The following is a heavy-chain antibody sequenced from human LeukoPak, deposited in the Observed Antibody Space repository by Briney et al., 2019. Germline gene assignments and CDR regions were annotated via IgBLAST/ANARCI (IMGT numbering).Heavy chain of an antibody. CDR1: GSTSGDDA. CDR2: IRSKTYGGTT. J-gene: IGHJ4*02. V-gene: IGHV3-49*03. CDR3: TRDRLGLWWFY. Sequence: GGSLRLSCTASGSTSGDDALNWFRQAPGNGLEWVGFIRSKTYGGTTEYAASVKGRFTISRDDSKSIAYLQMNSLKTEDTAVYYCTRDRLGLWWFYWGQGTLVTVSS. D-gene: IGHD2-21*01.